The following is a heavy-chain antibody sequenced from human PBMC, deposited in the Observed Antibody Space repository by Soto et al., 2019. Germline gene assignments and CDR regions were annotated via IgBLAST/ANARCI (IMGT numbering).Heavy chain of an antibody. D-gene: IGHD3-3*01. CDR2: IIPIFGTA. J-gene: IGHJ6*03. CDR3: ARGGASYDFWSGPAYYYYYMDV. CDR1: GGTFSSYA. V-gene: IGHV1-69*01. Sequence: QVQLVQSGAEVKKPGASVKVSCKASGGTFSSYAISWVRQAPGQGLEWMGGIIPIFGTANYAQKFQGRVTITADESTSTAYMELSSLRSEDTAVYYCARGGASYDFWSGPAYYYYYMDVWGKGTTVTVSS.